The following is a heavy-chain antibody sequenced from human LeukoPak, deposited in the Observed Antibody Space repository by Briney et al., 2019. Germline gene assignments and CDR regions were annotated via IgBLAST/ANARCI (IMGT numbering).Heavy chain of an antibody. CDR1: GFTFSSYS. CDR2: ISSSSSYI. CDR3: ASLDYDARVSLVDY. Sequence: GGSLRLSCAASGFTFSSYSMNWVRQAPGKGLEWVSSISSSSSYIYYADSVKGRFTISRDNAKNSLYLQMNSLRAEDTAVYYCASLDYDARVSLVDYWGQGTLVTVSS. V-gene: IGHV3-21*01. J-gene: IGHJ4*02. D-gene: IGHD3-16*01.